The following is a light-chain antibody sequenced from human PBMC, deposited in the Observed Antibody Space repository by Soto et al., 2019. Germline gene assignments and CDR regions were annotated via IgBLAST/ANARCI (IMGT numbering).Light chain of an antibody. Sequence: DIQMTQSPSAMSASVGDRVTITCRASQDINNYLVWFQQKPGTVPKRLIYAASSLQSGVPSRFSGSRSETEFTLTISSLQPEDFATYYCLQHNSYPLTFGGGTKVEIK. J-gene: IGKJ4*01. CDR1: QDINNY. CDR3: LQHNSYPLT. V-gene: IGKV1-17*03. CDR2: AAS.